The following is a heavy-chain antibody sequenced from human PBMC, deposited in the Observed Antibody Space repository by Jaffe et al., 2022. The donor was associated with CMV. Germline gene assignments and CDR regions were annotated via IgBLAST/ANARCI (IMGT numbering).Heavy chain of an antibody. D-gene: IGHD7-27*01. J-gene: IGHJ4*02. V-gene: IGHV3-64D*06. CDR2: IVIRGDNR. Sequence: ARLVESGGGLVQPGGSLRLSCSGFEFAFSSHHMHWVRQTPGKGLEYVSGIVIRGDNRIYSDSVKGRFTVSRDNYRNILDLQMSNLRVEDTALYHCVREEVGNWKPFDLWGQGTLVTVSS. CDR1: EFAFSSHH. CDR3: VREEVGNWKPFDL.